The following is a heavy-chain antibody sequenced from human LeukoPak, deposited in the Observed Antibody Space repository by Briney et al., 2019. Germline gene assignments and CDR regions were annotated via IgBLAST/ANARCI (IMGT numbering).Heavy chain of an antibody. CDR1: GGSISSSSYY. V-gene: IGHV4-39*01. CDR3: ARPMVRGALDY. Sequence: KPSETLSLTCTVSGGSISSSSYYWGWIRQPPGKGLEWIGSIYYSGSTYYYPSLKSRVTISVDTSKNQFPLKRSSVTAADTAVYYSARPMVRGALDYSCQGALVTVSS. D-gene: IGHD3-10*01. J-gene: IGHJ4*02. CDR2: IYYSGST.